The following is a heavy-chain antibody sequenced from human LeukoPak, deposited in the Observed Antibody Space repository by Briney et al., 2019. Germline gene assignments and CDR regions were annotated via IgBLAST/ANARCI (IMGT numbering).Heavy chain of an antibody. J-gene: IGHJ6*03. CDR1: GFTFSNYW. CDR2: IISDGSST. V-gene: IGHV3-74*01. D-gene: IGHD2-2*02. CDR3: AKGFCSSTTCYTYYYYFMDV. Sequence: PGGSLRLSCAASGFTFSNYWMHWVRQAPGKGLVWVSRIISDGSSTTYADSVKGRFTISRDNAKNTLYLQMNSLRAEDTAVYYCAKGFCSSTTCYTYYYYFMDVWGKGTTVTVSS.